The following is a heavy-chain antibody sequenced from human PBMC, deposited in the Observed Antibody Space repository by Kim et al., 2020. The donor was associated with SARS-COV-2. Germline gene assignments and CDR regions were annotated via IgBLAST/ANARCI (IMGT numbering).Heavy chain of an antibody. CDR1: GGSVSSGSYY. CDR2: IYYSGST. Sequence: SETLSLTCTVSGGSVSSGSYYWSWIRQPPGKGLEWIGYIYYSGSTNYNPSLKSRVTISVDTSKNQFSLKLSSVTAADTAVYYCARETRGHYYYYGMDVWGQETTVTVSS. CDR3: ARETRGHYYYYGMDV. D-gene: IGHD1-26*01. V-gene: IGHV4-61*01. J-gene: IGHJ6*02.